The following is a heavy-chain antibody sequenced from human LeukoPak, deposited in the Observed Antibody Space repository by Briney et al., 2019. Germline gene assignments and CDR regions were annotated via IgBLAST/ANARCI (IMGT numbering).Heavy chain of an antibody. CDR2: INHSGST. Sequence: SETLSLTCAVYGGPFSGYYWSWVRQPPGKGLEWIGEINHSGSTNYNPSLKSRVTISVDTSKNQFSLKLSSVTAADTAVYYCARALYSSSWTFDYRGQGTLVTVSS. CDR3: ARALYSSSWTFDY. J-gene: IGHJ4*02. V-gene: IGHV4-34*01. CDR1: GGPFSGYY. D-gene: IGHD6-13*01.